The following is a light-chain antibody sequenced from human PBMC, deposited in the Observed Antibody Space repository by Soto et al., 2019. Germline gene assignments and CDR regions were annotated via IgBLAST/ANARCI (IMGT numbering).Light chain of an antibody. V-gene: IGKV3-20*01. J-gene: IGKJ1*01. CDR1: QTVSSS. Sequence: EIEWTHNHSNLSVSGRGVDIVACGASQTVSSSLAWYQQKPGQAPRLLIYGASTLTTGIPARFSGSGSGTDFTLTISRLEPEDFAVYYCQQYGTSGTFGQGTKVDIK. CDR2: GAS. CDR3: QQYGTSGT.